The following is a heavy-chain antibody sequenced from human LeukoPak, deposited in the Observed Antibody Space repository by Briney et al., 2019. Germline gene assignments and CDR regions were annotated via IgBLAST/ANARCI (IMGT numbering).Heavy chain of an antibody. D-gene: IGHD1-1*01. V-gene: IGHV5-10-1*01. Sequence: GESLKISCKGSGYSFTSNWISWVRQMPGKGLEWMGRIKPSDSYTNYSPSFQGHVTISADKSISTAYLQWSSLKASDTAMYYCARQPEGTWFDPWGQGTLVTVSS. CDR3: ARQPEGTWFDP. CDR1: GYSFTSNW. J-gene: IGHJ5*02. CDR2: IKPSDSYT.